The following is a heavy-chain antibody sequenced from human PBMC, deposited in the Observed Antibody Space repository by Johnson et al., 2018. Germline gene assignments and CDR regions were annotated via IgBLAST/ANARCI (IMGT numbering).Heavy chain of an antibody. Sequence: QVQLVESGGGVVQPGRSLRLSCAASGFTFSSYCLHWVRQAPGMGLAWVAVLSYDGRNKYYADSVKGRFTISRDNSKNTLYLQRNSLRAEDTAGYYCARADYGDYSGYLQHWGQGTLVTGSS. CDR3: ARADYGDYSGYLQH. V-gene: IGHV3-30*03. J-gene: IGHJ1*01. D-gene: IGHD4-17*01. CDR1: GFTFSSYC. CDR2: LSYDGRNK.